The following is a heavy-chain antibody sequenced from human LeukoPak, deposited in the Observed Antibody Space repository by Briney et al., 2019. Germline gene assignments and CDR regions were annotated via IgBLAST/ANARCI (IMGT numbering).Heavy chain of an antibody. CDR1: GFTFSSYA. V-gene: IGHV3-23*01. CDR2: ISGSGGST. J-gene: IGHJ3*02. CDR3: ARGGSGWNDAFDI. D-gene: IGHD6-19*01. Sequence: GGSLRLSCAASGFTFSSYAMSWVRQAPGKGLEWVSAISGSGGSTYYADSVKGRFTISRDNSKNTLYLQMNSLRAEDTAVYYCARGGSGWNDAFDIWGQGTMVTVSS.